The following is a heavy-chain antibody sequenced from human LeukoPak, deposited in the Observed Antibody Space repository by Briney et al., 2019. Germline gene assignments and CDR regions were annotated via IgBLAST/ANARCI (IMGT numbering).Heavy chain of an antibody. Sequence: GRSLRLSCAASGFTFSSYGMSWVRQAPGKGLEWVSAISGSGGSTYYADSVKGRFTISRDNSKNTLYLQMNSLRAEDTAVYYCASSGSYYAAGGTYYFDYWGQGTLVTVSS. D-gene: IGHD1-26*01. CDR2: ISGSGGST. V-gene: IGHV3-23*01. CDR3: ASSGSYYAAGGTYYFDY. CDR1: GFTFSSYG. J-gene: IGHJ4*02.